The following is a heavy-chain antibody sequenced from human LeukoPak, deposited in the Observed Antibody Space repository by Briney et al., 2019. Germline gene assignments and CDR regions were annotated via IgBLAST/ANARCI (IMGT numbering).Heavy chain of an antibody. V-gene: IGHV3-23*01. Sequence: HPGGSLRLSCAASGFTFSSYAMSWVRQAPGKGLEWVSAISGSGGSTYYADSVKGRFTISRDNSKNTLYLQMNSLRAEDTAVYYCAKAYSGYLYYFDYWGQGTLVTVSS. J-gene: IGHJ4*02. CDR1: GFTFSSYA. D-gene: IGHD6-13*01. CDR2: ISGSGGST. CDR3: AKAYSGYLYYFDY.